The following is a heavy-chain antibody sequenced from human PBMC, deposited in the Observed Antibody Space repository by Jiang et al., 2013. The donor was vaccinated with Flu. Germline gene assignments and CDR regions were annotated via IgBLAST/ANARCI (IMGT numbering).Heavy chain of an antibody. Sequence: GSTYYADSVKGRFTISRDNSKNTLYLQMSSLRAEDTAVYYCVSGEWELLFDYWGQGNPGHRLL. V-gene: IGHV3-64D*09. J-gene: IGHJ4*02. CDR2: GST. D-gene: IGHD1-26*01. CDR3: VSGEWELLFDY.